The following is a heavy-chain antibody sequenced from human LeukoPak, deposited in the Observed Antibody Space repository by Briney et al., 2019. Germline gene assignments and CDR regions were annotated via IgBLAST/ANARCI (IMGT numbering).Heavy chain of an antibody. CDR2: IYYSGST. CDR1: GVSISSYY. Sequence: SETLSLTCTVSGVSISSYYWSWIRQPPGKGLEWIGYIYYSGSTNYNPSLKSRVTISVDTSKNQFSLKLSSVTAAGTAVYYCARGKYHYDSRPVAGWYFDYWGQGTLVTVSS. J-gene: IGHJ4*02. CDR3: ARGKYHYDSRPVAGWYFDY. V-gene: IGHV4-59*01. D-gene: IGHD3-22*01.